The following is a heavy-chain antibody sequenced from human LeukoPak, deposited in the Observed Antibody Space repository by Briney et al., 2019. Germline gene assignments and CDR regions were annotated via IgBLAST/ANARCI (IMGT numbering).Heavy chain of an antibody. D-gene: IGHD3-3*01. Sequence: SETLSLTCTVSGGSISSSSYYWGWIRQPPGKGLEWIGSIYYSGSTYYNPSLKSRVTISVDTSKNQFSLKLRSLTAADTAVYYCASGGFLESLFDYWGQGTLVTVSS. J-gene: IGHJ4*02. CDR1: GGSISSSSYY. CDR3: ASGGFLESLFDY. CDR2: IYYSGST. V-gene: IGHV4-39*07.